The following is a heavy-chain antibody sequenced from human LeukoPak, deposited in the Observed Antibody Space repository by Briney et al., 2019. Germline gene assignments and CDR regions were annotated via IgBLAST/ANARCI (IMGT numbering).Heavy chain of an antibody. CDR2: IYTSGST. CDR3: ARVRRIAFDI. V-gene: IGHV4-61*02. CDR1: GGSISSGSYY. Sequence: PSQTLSLTCTVSGGSISSGSYYWSWIRQPAGKGLEWIGRIYTSGSTNYNPSLKSRVTIPVDTSKNQFSLKLSSVTAADTAVYYCARVRRIAFDIWGQGTMVTVSS. J-gene: IGHJ3*02.